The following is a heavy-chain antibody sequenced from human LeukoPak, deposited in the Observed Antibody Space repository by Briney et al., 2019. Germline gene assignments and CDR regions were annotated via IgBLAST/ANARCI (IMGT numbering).Heavy chain of an antibody. Sequence: SETLSLTCAVYGGSFSGYYWSWIRQPPGKGLEWIGEINHSGSTNYNPPLKSRVTISVDTSKNQSSLKLSSVTAADTAVYYCARARRSSTSLIGGMDVWGQGTTVTVSS. D-gene: IGHD2-2*01. V-gene: IGHV4-34*01. CDR3: ARARRSSTSLIGGMDV. CDR1: GGSFSGYY. CDR2: INHSGST. J-gene: IGHJ6*02.